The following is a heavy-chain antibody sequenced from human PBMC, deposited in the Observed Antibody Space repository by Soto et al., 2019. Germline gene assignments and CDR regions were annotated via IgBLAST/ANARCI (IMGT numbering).Heavy chain of an antibody. J-gene: IGHJ4*02. Sequence: SQTLSLTCVISGDSVSSDCVTWNWIRQSPSRGLEWLGRTYYRSKWYSDYAVSVKSRVTINPDTSENQFSLQLNSVTPEDKAVYYCARLIGNSLLDYGGQGTPVTVSS. CDR2: TYYRSKWYS. CDR3: ARLIGNSLLDY. CDR1: GDSVSSDCVT. V-gene: IGHV6-1*01. D-gene: IGHD6-13*01.